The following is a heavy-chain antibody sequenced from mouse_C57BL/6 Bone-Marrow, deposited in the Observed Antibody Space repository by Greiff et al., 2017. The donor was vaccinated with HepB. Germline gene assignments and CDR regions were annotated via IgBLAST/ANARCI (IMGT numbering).Heavy chain of an antibody. Sequence: QVQLQQPGAELVKPGASVKMSCKASGYTFTSYWITWVKQRPGQGLEWIGDIYPGSGSTNYNEKFKSKATLTVDTSSSTAYMQLSSLTSEDSAVYYGARSPHYYGSSDYWGQGTTLTVSS. V-gene: IGHV1-55*01. CDR1: GYTFTSYW. J-gene: IGHJ2*01. CDR3: ARSPHYYGSSDY. D-gene: IGHD1-1*01. CDR2: IYPGSGST.